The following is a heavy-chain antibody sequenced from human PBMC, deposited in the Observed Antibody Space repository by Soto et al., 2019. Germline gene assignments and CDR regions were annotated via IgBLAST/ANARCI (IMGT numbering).Heavy chain of an antibody. D-gene: IGHD3-10*01. Sequence: SETLSLTCTVSGGSISSYYWSWIRQPPGKGLEWIGYIYYSGSTNYNPSLKSRVTISVDTSKNQFSLKLSSVTAADTAVYYCARAGATMLRGYYYYYGMDVWGQGTTVTVYS. CDR2: IYYSGST. CDR3: ARAGATMLRGYYYYYGMDV. V-gene: IGHV4-59*01. J-gene: IGHJ6*02. CDR1: GGSISSYY.